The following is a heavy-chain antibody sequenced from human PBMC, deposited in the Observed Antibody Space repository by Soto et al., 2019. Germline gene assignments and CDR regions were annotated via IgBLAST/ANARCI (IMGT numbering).Heavy chain of an antibody. CDR2: INPDNGNT. Sequence: QVQLVQSGAEVKKPGASVKISCKASGYTFTRYTMNWVRQAPGQRLEGMGWINPDNGNTKSSQKFQDRVIITRDTSASTAYMALSSLISEDTAVYYCARGIATAQLDPWGQGTLVTVAS. CDR1: GYTFTRYT. D-gene: IGHD2-15*01. V-gene: IGHV1-3*01. J-gene: IGHJ5*02. CDR3: ARGIATAQLDP.